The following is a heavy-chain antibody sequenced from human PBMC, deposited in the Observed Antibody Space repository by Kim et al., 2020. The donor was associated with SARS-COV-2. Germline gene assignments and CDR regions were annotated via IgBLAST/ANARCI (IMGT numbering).Heavy chain of an antibody. J-gene: IGHJ4*02. V-gene: IGHV4-34*01. Sequence: SETLSLTCAVYGGSFSGYYWSWIRQPPGKGLEWIGEINHGGSTNYNPSLKSRVTISVDTSKNQFSLKLSSVTAADTAVYYCARHFRRSWIDYWGQGTLVTVSS. CDR3: ARHFRRSWIDY. CDR2: INHGGST. CDR1: GGSFSGYY. D-gene: IGHD6-13*01.